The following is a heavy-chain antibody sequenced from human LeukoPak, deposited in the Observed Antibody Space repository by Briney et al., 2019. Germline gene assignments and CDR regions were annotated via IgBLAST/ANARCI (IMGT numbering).Heavy chain of an antibody. Sequence: GGSLRLSCAASGFTFSSYSMNWVRQARGKGLEWVSSIGSSSSYIYYADSVKGRFTISRDNAKSSLYLQMNSLRAEDAAVYYCARDLRSQDSSNWLYYFDYGGQETTATVSS. J-gene: IGHJ4*02. V-gene: IGHV3-21*01. CDR2: IGSSSSYI. CDR3: ARDLRSQDSSNWLYYFDY. D-gene: IGHD6-13*01. CDR1: GFTFSSYS.